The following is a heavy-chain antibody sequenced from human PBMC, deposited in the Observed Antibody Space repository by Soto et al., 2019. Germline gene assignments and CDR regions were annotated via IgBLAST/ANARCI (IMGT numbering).Heavy chain of an antibody. CDR1: GDSISTVDYF. V-gene: IGHV4-30-4*01. D-gene: IGHD2-15*01. CDR2: IYKSTTT. J-gene: IGHJ5*01. CDR3: ARGGYCHTGSCFPNWFDS. Sequence: SETLSLTCSVSGDSISTVDYFWAWIRQPPGQALEYIGYIYKSTTTYYNPSFESRVAISLDTSKSQFSLTVTSVTAADTAVYFCARGGYCHTGSCFPNWFDSWGQGTLVTVSS.